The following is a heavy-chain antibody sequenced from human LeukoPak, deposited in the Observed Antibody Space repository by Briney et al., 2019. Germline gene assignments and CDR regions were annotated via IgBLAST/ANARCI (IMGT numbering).Heavy chain of an antibody. V-gene: IGHV3-23*01. CDR1: GFTFSSYS. CDR2: ISGSGGST. J-gene: IGHJ6*03. D-gene: IGHD3-16*01. Sequence: PGGSLRLSCAASGFTFSSYSMNWVRQAPGKGLEWVSAISGSGGSTYYADSVKGRFIISRDNSKNTLYLQMNSLRAEDTAVYYCAKVGAVIGYYYYYMDVWGKGTTVTVSS. CDR3: AKVGAVIGYYYYYMDV.